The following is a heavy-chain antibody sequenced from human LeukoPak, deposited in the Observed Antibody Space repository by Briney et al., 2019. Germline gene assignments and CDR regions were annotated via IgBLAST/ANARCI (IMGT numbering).Heavy chain of an antibody. D-gene: IGHD3-10*01. CDR2: INHSGST. Sequence: SETLSLTCAVYGGSFSGYYWSWIRQPPGKGLEWIGEINHSGSTNYDPSLKSRVTISVDTSKNQFSLKLSSVTAADTAVYYCAGSWNYFDYWGQGTLVTVPS. J-gene: IGHJ4*02. V-gene: IGHV4-34*01. CDR1: GGSFSGYY. CDR3: AGSWNYFDY.